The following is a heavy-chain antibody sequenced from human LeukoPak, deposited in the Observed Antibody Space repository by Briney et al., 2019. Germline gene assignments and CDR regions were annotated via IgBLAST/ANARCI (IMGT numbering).Heavy chain of an antibody. CDR1: GFTFSSYS. Sequence: PGGSLRLSCAASGFTFSSYSMIWVRQAPGKGLELVSSTRGTSSYIYYVDSVKGRFTIPRDNAKNSLYLQMNSLRAEDTSVYYCVSTPRVAAQDVWGDGTTVTVSS. J-gene: IGHJ6*04. CDR3: VSTPRVAAQDV. D-gene: IGHD6-6*01. CDR2: TRGTSSYI. V-gene: IGHV3-21*01.